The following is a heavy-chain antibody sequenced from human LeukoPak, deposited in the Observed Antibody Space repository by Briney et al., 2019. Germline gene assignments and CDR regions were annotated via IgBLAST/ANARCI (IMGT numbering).Heavy chain of an antibody. J-gene: IGHJ4*02. Sequence: GGSLRLSCAASGFTFSSYAMHWVRQAPGKGLEWVAVMSYDGTSEYYADSVRGRFTISRDHSQNMLHLQMNSLRDEDTALYYCVRDRRDGKNLAYHFDFWGQGTLVTVSS. D-gene: IGHD5-24*01. CDR3: VRDRRDGKNLAYHFDF. V-gene: IGHV3-30-3*01. CDR2: MSYDGTSE. CDR1: GFTFSSYA.